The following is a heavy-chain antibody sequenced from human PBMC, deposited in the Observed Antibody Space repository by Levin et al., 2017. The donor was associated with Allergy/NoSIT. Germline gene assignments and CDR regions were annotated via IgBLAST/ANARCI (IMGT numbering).Heavy chain of an antibody. CDR1: GGSISSSNW. V-gene: IGHV4-4*02. J-gene: IGHJ3*02. D-gene: IGHD2-15*01. CDR3: ARVLLYCSGGSCYSGGRFNAFDI. Sequence: SETLSLTCAVSGGSISSSNWWSWVRQPPGKGLEWIGEIYHSGSTNYNPSLKSRVTISVDKSKNQFSLKLSSVTAADTAVYYCARVLLYCSGGSCYSGGRFNAFDIWGQGTMVTVSS. CDR2: IYHSGST.